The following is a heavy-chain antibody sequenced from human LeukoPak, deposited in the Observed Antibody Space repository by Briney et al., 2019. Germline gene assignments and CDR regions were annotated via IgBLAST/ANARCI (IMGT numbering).Heavy chain of an antibody. J-gene: IGHJ4*02. V-gene: IGHV3-33*08. CDR3: ARIGGDRDPFDY. Sequence: GRSLRPSCAASGFTFRGSAMHWVRQAPGKGLEWVAVIWYDGTKTYYADSVKGRFTISRDNSENTLYLQMNSLRAEDTAVYYCARIGGDRDPFDYWGQGTLVTVSS. CDR1: GFTFRGSA. D-gene: IGHD2-21*02. CDR2: IWYDGTKT.